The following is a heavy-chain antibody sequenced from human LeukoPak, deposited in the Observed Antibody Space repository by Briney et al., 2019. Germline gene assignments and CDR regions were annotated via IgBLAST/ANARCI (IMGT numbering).Heavy chain of an antibody. J-gene: IGHJ4*02. Sequence: VASVKVSCKASGGTFSSYAISWVRQAPGQGLEWMGGIIPIFGTVNYAQKFQGRVTITADESTSTAYMELSSLRSEDTAVYYCARASSVGYSGYDFSSGFLDYWGQGTLVTVSS. CDR1: GGTFSSYA. CDR3: ARASSVGYSGYDFSSGFLDY. V-gene: IGHV1-69*13. D-gene: IGHD5-12*01. CDR2: IIPIFGTV.